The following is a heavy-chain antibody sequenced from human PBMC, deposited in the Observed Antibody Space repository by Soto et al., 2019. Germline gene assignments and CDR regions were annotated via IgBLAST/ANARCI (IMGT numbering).Heavy chain of an antibody. V-gene: IGHV5-51*01. Sequence: GESLKISCKGSGYSFTSYWIGWVRQMPGKGLEWMGIIYPGDSDTRYSPSFQGQVTISADKSISTAYLQWSSLKASDTAMYYCARQAYCGGDCYSPEYYFDYWGQGTLVTVSS. CDR2: IYPGDSDT. J-gene: IGHJ4*02. CDR3: ARQAYCGGDCYSPEYYFDY. CDR1: GYSFTSYW. D-gene: IGHD2-21*01.